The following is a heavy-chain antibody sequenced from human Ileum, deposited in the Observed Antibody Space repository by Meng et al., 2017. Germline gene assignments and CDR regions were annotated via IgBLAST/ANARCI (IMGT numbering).Heavy chain of an antibody. CDR3: ARDVVPTVTYYYNWFDP. CDR2: IYTSGST. J-gene: IGHJ5*02. CDR1: GRSISSYD. Sequence: VQRPDSAPDMLMSSQTLSLTCTVSGRSISSYDWACIRHPAGKGLEWIGRIYTSGSTNYNPSLKSRVTMSVDTSKNQFSLKLSSVTAADTAVYYCARDVVPTVTYYYNWFDPWGQGTLVTVSS. V-gene: IGHV4-4*07. D-gene: IGHD4-17*01.